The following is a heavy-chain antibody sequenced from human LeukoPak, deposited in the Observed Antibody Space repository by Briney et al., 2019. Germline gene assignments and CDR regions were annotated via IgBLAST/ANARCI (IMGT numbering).Heavy chain of an antibody. CDR1: GYTFTSYG. CDR3: ARVVVVAATPPIYYYYGMDV. V-gene: IGHV1-18*01. CDR2: ISAYNGNT. Sequence: GASVKVSCKASGYTFTSYGVSWVRQAPGQGLEWMGWISAYNGNTNYAQKLQGRVTMTTDTSTSTAYMELRSLRSDDTAVYYCARVVVVAATPPIYYYYGMDVWGQGTTVTVSS. J-gene: IGHJ6*02. D-gene: IGHD2-15*01.